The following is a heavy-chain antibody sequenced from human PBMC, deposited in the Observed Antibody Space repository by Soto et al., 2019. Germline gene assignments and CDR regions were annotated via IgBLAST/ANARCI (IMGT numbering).Heavy chain of an antibody. J-gene: IGHJ4*02. CDR1: GFSFTSYF. Sequence: QVQLVQSGAEVKEPGASVKISCKASGFSFTSYFMHWVRQAPGQRPEWMGMIYPNGGKTIFAQQLQGRVTMTKDTSTSSLFMELSSLRSEDTAVYFCAREVSTGVGANEYWGQGTLVTVSS. V-gene: IGHV1-46*04. CDR2: IYPNGGKT. CDR3: AREVSTGVGANEY. D-gene: IGHD1-26*01.